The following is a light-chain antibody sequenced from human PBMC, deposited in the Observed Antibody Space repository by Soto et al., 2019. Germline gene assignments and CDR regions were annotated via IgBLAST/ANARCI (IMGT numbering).Light chain of an antibody. Sequence: DIQMTQSPSSLSASVGDRVTITCRASQSISSYLNWYQQKPGKAPKLLIYAASSLQSGVPSRFSGSGSGTDFTLTISSLQPEDFATYYCQQSYSTSRWTFGPGPRLDI. CDR1: QSISSY. CDR2: AAS. V-gene: IGKV1-39*01. CDR3: QQSYSTSRWT. J-gene: IGKJ1*01.